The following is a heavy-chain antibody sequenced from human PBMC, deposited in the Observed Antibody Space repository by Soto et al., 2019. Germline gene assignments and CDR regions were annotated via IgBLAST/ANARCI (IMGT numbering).Heavy chain of an antibody. V-gene: IGHV2-5*02. Sequence: QITLKESGPTLVKPTQTLTLTCTFSGFSLSTTEERVRWIRQPPGKAPEWLALIYWDDDKRYSPSLKTRLTITKDTFKNQVVLTVHNVDPVDTATYSCAHGSCFGADCYPNPYFDFWGQGILVTVSS. CDR2: IYWDDDK. CDR1: GFSLSTTEER. D-gene: IGHD2-21*02. J-gene: IGHJ4*02. CDR3: AHGSCFGADCYPNPYFDF.